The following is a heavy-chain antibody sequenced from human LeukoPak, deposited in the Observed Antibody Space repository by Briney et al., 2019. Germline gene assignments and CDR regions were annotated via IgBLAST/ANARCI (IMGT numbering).Heavy chain of an antibody. V-gene: IGHV3-74*01. CDR2: ISGDGSVT. Sequence: GGSLRLSCTASGFTPRNYWMHWVRQVPGKRLVWVSRISGDGSVTNYADSVQGRFTISRDNAKNILYLQINSLRSEDTAVYYCARYSSSSGGAAYYLDYWGHGTLVTVSS. D-gene: IGHD6-6*01. J-gene: IGHJ4*01. CDR3: ARYSSSSGGAAYYLDY. CDR1: GFTPRNYW.